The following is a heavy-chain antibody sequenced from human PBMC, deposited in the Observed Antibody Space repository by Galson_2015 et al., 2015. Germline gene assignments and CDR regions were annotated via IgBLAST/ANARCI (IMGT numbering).Heavy chain of an antibody. J-gene: IGHJ4*02. Sequence: SVKVSCKASGGTFSSYAISWVRQAPGQGLEWMGGIIPIFGTANYAQKFQGRVTITADESTSTAYMELSSLRSEDTAVYYCAKKGGYYDSSGSYDYWGQGTLVTVSS. CDR3: AKKGGYYDSSGSYDY. CDR2: IIPIFGTA. D-gene: IGHD3-22*01. V-gene: IGHV1-69*13. CDR1: GGTFSSYA.